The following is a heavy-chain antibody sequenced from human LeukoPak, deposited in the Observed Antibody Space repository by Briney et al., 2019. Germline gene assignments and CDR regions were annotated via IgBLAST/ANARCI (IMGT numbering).Heavy chain of an antibody. V-gene: IGHV3-30*03. CDR2: ISYDGSNK. CDR3: ARAAEHYDFWSGYYASGGTPNWFDP. CDR1: GFTFSSYG. Sequence: GGSLRLSCAASGFTFSSYGMHWVRQAPGKGLEWVAVISYDGSNKYYADSVKGRFTISRDNSKNTLFLQMNSLRAEDTAVYYCARAAEHYDFWSGYYASGGTPNWFDPWGQGTLVTVSS. J-gene: IGHJ5*02. D-gene: IGHD3-3*01.